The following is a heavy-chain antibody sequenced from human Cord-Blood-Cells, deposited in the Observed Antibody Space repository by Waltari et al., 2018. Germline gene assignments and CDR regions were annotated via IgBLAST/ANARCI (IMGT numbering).Heavy chain of an antibody. V-gene: IGHV3-30*18. Sequence: QVQLVESGGGVVQPGRSLRLSCAASGFTFSSYGMHWVRQAPGKGLEWVAVISYDGSNKYYADSVKGRFTISRDNSKNTLYLQMNSLRAEDTAVYYCAKVSVNYDFWSGYYDYWGQGTLVTVSS. CDR1: GFTFSSYG. J-gene: IGHJ4*02. D-gene: IGHD3-3*01. CDR3: AKVSVNYDFWSGYYDY. CDR2: ISYDGSNK.